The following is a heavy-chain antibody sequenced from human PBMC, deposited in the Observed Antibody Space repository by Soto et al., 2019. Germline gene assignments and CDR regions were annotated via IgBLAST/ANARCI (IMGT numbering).Heavy chain of an antibody. J-gene: IGHJ4*02. V-gene: IGHV4-61*08. CDR3: SRGGHYYDSMI. Sequence: QVQLQESGPGLVKPSETLSLICTVSGDSVSGGGYYWTWIRQPPGKGLEWIGYISFTGDTTYNPSLRSRVTLAMHTSKNQFSLKLTSATASDVVLYYCSRGGHYYDSMIWGPGTLVTVFS. CDR2: ISFTGDT. CDR1: GDSVSGGGYY. D-gene: IGHD3-22*01.